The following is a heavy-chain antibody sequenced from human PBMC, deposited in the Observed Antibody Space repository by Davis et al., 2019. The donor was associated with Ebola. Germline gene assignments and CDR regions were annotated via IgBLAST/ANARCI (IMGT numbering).Heavy chain of an antibody. CDR2: IRSKANSYAT. V-gene: IGHV3-73*01. Sequence: GESLKISCAASGFTFSGSAMHWVRQASGKGLEWVGRIRSKANSYATAYAASVKGRFTISRDDSKNTAYLQMNSLKTEDTAVYYCTSQFIAVAGTDYWGQGTLVTVSS. D-gene: IGHD6-19*01. CDR1: GFTFSGSA. CDR3: TSQFIAVAGTDY. J-gene: IGHJ4*02.